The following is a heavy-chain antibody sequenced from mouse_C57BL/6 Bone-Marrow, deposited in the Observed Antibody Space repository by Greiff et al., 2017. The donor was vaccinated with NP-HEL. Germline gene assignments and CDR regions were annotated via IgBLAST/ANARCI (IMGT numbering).Heavy chain of an antibody. CDR3: ARAITTVVADY. CDR2: ISDGGSYT. J-gene: IGHJ2*01. D-gene: IGHD1-1*01. Sequence: EVHLVESGGGLVKPGGSLKLSCAASGFTFSSYAMSWVRQTPEKRLAWVATISDGGSYTYYPDNVKGRFTISRDNAKNNLYLQMSHLKSEDTAMYYCARAITTVVADYWGQGTTLTVSS. CDR1: GFTFSSYA. V-gene: IGHV5-4*01.